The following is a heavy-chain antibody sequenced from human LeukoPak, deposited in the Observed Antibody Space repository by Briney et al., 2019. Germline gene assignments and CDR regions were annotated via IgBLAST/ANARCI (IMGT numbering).Heavy chain of an antibody. CDR2: INHDETT. CDR3: ARALGYSYGFGVYFDY. V-gene: IGHV4-34*04. Sequence: SETLSLTCAVYGGSYRGYYWSWIRQPPGEGLEWTGEINHDETTNKNPSLKSRATISVDTSKNQFSLKLNSVTAADTAVYYCARALGYSYGFGVYFDYWAQGTVVTVSS. CDR1: GGSYRGYY. D-gene: IGHD5-18*01. J-gene: IGHJ4*02.